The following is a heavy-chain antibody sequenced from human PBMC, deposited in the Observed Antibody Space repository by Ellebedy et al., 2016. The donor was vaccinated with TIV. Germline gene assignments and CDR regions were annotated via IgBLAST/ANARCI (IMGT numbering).Heavy chain of an antibody. J-gene: IGHJ5*02. V-gene: IGHV4-39*02. CDR2: LKYRGTP. Sequence: MPGGSLRLSCSVSDDTLSDTGFFWVWIRQPPGKGLEWIGRLKYRGTPNYSPSLKSRVALSMDTSQSRLSLTLTSVTASETALYFCARESAGTYFSWGQGILVTVSS. CDR3: ARESAGTYFS. CDR1: DDTLSDTGFF. D-gene: IGHD1-26*01.